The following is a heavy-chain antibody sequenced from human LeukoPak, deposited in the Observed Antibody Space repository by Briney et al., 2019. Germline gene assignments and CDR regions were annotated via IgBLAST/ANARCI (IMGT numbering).Heavy chain of an antibody. V-gene: IGHV3-23*01. CDR1: GFTFSSYA. CDR3: AKDRVPYCSGGSCYFGY. CDR2: ISGSGGST. Sequence: PGGSLRLSCAASGFTFSSYAMSWVRQAPGKGVEWVSAISGSGGSTYYADSVKGRFTISRDNSKNTLYLQMNSLRAEDTAVYYCAKDRVPYCSGGSCYFGYWGQGTLVTVSS. J-gene: IGHJ4*02. D-gene: IGHD2-15*01.